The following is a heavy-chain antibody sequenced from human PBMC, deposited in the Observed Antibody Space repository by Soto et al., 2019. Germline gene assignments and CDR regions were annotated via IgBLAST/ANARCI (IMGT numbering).Heavy chain of an antibody. CDR1: GYTFTNYY. V-gene: IGHV1-46*01. J-gene: IGHJ3*02. Sequence: QVQLVQSGAEVKKPGASVKVSCKASGYTFTNYYIHWVRQAPGQGLEWMGIISPSVGSTSYAQKFRGRVAMTRDTSTSTVYMELSSLRSEDTAVYYCARGSSGWYSAFDIWGQGTMVTVSS. CDR3: ARGSSGWYSAFDI. CDR2: ISPSVGST. D-gene: IGHD6-19*01.